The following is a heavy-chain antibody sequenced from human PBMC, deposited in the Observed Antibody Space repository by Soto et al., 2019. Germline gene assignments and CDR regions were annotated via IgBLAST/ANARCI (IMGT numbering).Heavy chain of an antibody. V-gene: IGHV3-23*01. Sequence: PGGSLRLSCAASGFSISNYAMTWVRQAPGKGLEWVSGITGSGDKTYYADSVKGRFIISRDNSKNTLYLQMNSLRAEDTALYYCARDCSSSSCSMWHYWGQGALVTVSS. CDR2: ITGSGDKT. D-gene: IGHD2-2*01. J-gene: IGHJ4*02. CDR1: GFSISNYA. CDR3: ARDCSSSSCSMWHY.